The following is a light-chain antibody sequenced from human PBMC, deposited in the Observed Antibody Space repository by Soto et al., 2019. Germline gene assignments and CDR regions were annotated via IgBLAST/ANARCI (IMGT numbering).Light chain of an antibody. V-gene: IGKV3-20*01. Sequence: EIVLTQSPGTLSLSPGERATLSCRASQSVSSSYLAWYQQKPGQAPRLLIYVASSRAPGIPDRFSGSGSGTDFTLTISRLEPEDFAVYYCQQYGSSPRTFGQGTKVDIK. CDR3: QQYGSSPRT. J-gene: IGKJ1*01. CDR1: QSVSSSY. CDR2: VAS.